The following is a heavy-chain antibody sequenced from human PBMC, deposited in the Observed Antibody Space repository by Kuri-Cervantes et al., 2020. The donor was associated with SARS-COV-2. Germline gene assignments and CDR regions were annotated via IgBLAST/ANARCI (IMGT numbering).Heavy chain of an antibody. D-gene: IGHD1-26*01. J-gene: IGHJ4*02. CDR3: ATLVGARPN. CDR2: INSDGSST. CDR1: KLTLDDYA. Sequence: GESLKISCTASKLTLDDYAMHWVRQAPGKGLVWVSRINSDGSSTSYADSVKGRFTISRDNAKNTLYLQMNSLRAEDTALYYCATLVGARPNWGQGTLVTVSS. V-gene: IGHV3-74*01.